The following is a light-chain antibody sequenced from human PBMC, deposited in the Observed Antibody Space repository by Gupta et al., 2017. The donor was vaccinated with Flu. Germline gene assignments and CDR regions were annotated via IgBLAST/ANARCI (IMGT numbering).Light chain of an antibody. Sequence: GTLSLSPGERATLSCRASESIGRNYLAWYHQKPGQAPRVLIYGTSNRATGIPDRFSGGGSGTDFTLTINRLEPEDFGVYYCHQYGTSPYTFGQGTKLEIK. V-gene: IGKV3-20*01. CDR2: GTS. J-gene: IGKJ2*01. CDR3: HQYGTSPYT. CDR1: ESIGRNY.